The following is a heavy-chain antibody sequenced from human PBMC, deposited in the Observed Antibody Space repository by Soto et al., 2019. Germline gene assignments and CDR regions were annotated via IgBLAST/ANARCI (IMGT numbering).Heavy chain of an antibody. J-gene: IGHJ6*02. CDR3: AKDTAYGMDV. V-gene: IGHV3-74*01. CDR2: INSDGSGT. Sequence: EVQLVESGGGLVQPGGSLRLSCAASGFDFSNSWIHWVRQGPGKGLVWVSHINSDGSGTTYADSVKGRFTISRDNAKNTVYLQMNSLRAEDTAVYYSAKDTAYGMDVWGQGTTVTVSS. D-gene: IGHD2-15*01. CDR1: GFDFSNSW.